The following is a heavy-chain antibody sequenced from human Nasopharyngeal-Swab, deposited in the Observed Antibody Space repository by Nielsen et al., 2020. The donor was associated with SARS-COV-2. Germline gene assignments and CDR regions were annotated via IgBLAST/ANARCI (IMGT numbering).Heavy chain of an antibody. V-gene: IGHV3-23*01. D-gene: IGHD1-26*01. CDR2: ISGSGGST. CDR3: ARNPGAFFDY. J-gene: IGHJ4*02. Sequence: VRQAPGKGLEWVSAISGSGGSTYYADSVKGRFTISRDNSKNTLYLQMNSLRAEDTAVYYCARNPGAFFDYWGREPWSPSPQ.